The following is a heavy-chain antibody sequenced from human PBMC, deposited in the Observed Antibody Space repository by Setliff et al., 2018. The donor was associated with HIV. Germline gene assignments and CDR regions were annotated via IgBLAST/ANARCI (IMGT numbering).Heavy chain of an antibody. V-gene: IGHV3-30*02. CDR1: GLTFRNNG. D-gene: IGHD6-13*01. J-gene: IGHJ4*02. CDR2: IQYDGKNE. Sequence: PGGSLRLSCAASGLTFRNNGFHWVRQAPGKGLDWVAYIQYDGKNEYYADSVKGRFTISRDNSKNTLYMQMNSLRAEDTAVYYCATAIAEAVHRPKFDYWGQGTLVTVSS. CDR3: ATAIAEAVHRPKFDY.